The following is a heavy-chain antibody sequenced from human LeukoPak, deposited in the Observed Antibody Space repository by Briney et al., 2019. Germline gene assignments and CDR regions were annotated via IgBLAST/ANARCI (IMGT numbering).Heavy chain of an antibody. CDR2: ISYDGSNK. V-gene: IGHV3-30*03. Sequence: GGSLRLSCAASGFTFSSYGMPWVRQAPGKGLEWVAVISYDGSNKYYADSVKGRFTISRDNSKNTLYLQMNSLRAEDTAVYYCAAITGTPFGYYYYGMDVWGQGTTVTVSS. J-gene: IGHJ6*02. CDR1: GFTFSSYG. CDR3: AAITGTPFGYYYYGMDV. D-gene: IGHD1-20*01.